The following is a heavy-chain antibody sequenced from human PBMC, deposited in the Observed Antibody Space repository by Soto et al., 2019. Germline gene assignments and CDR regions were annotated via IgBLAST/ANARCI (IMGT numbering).Heavy chain of an antibody. J-gene: IGHJ3*02. CDR1: GGSFSSGSYY. D-gene: IGHD1-26*01. V-gene: IGHV4-61*01. Sequence: PSETLSLTCTVSGGSFSSGSYYWSWIRRPPGKGLEWIGYIYYSGRTNYNPSLKSRVTISVDASKNQFYLKLSSVTAADTAVYYCARGLRVGATFALDIWGQGTMVTVSS. CDR3: ARGLRVGATFALDI. CDR2: IYYSGRT.